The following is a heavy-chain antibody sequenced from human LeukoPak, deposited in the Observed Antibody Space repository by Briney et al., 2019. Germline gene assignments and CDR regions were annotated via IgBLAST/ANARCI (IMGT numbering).Heavy chain of an antibody. V-gene: IGHV4-4*02. J-gene: IGHJ4*02. D-gene: IGHD2/OR15-2a*01. Sequence: SETLSLTCAVSGGSISSNNWWSWVRQPPGKGLEWIGEISHSGSTRYNPSLKSRVTISVDKSKNHFSLKLSSVTAADTAVYYCARNMVGETTFDYWGQGTLVTVSS. CDR1: GGSISSNNW. CDR3: ARNMVGETTFDY. CDR2: ISHSGST.